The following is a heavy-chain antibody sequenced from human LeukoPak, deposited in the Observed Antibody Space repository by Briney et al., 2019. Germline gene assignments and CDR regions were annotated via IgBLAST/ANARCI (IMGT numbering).Heavy chain of an antibody. CDR3: ARGVGLRHLDY. D-gene: IGHD2-21*01. J-gene: IGHJ4*02. V-gene: IGHV3-30*03. Sequence: GGSLRLSCAASGFTFSGYGMHWVRQAPGKGLEWVAIISYTGSNKYYADSVKGRFTISRDNSKNTQYLQMNSLRAEDTAVYSCARGVGLRHLDYWGQGTLVTVSS. CDR2: ISYTGSNK. CDR1: GFTFSGYG.